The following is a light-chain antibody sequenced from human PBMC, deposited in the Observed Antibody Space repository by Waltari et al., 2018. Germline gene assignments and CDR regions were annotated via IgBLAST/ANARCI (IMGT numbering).Light chain of an antibody. Sequence: DIVMTQSPDSLAVSLGERATINCKSSPIVLYSSKNKNYLAWYQQKPGQPPKLLIYWASTRESGVPDRFSGSGSGTDFTLTISSLQAEDVAVYYCQQYYNTPYTFGQGTKLEIK. CDR3: QQYYNTPYT. J-gene: IGKJ2*01. CDR2: WAS. V-gene: IGKV4-1*01. CDR1: PIVLYSSKNKNY.